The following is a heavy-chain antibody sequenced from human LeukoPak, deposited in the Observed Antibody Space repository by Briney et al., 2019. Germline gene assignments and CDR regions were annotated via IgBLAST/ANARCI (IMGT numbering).Heavy chain of an antibody. V-gene: IGHV3-23*01. CDR1: GFTFSAYG. Sequence: SGGSLRLSCAASGFTFSAYGMTWVRQAPGKGLEWVSHIRDRGDNTYHADSVKGRFTISRDNSKNTLYLQMNSLRAEDTAVYYCARDPFYCSGGSCYSLSYYYYYMDVWGKGTTVTVSS. J-gene: IGHJ6*03. CDR2: IRDRGDNT. CDR3: ARDPFYCSGGSCYSLSYYYYYMDV. D-gene: IGHD2-15*01.